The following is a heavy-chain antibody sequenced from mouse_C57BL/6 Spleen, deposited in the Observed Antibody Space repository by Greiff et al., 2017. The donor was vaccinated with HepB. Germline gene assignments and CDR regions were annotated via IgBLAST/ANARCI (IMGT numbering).Heavy chain of an antibody. J-gene: IGHJ3*01. Sequence: VKLVESGPGLVAPSQSLSITCTVSGFSLTSYAISWVRQPPGKGLEWLGVIWTGGGTNYNSALKSRLSISKDNSKSQVFLKMNSLQTDDTARYYCACHSSGYFPWFAYWGQGTLVTVSA. D-gene: IGHD3-2*02. V-gene: IGHV2-9-1*01. CDR3: ACHSSGYFPWFAY. CDR2: IWTGGGT. CDR1: GFSLTSYA.